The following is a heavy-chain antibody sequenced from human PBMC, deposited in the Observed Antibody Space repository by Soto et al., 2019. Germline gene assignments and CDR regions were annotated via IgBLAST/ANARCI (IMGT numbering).Heavy chain of an antibody. CDR2: ISAYNGST. CDR1: GYTFTSYG. J-gene: IGHJ6*02. D-gene: IGHD3-16*02. V-gene: IGHV1-18*01. Sequence: GASVKVSCKASGYTFTSYGISWVRQAPGQGLEWMGWISAYNGSTNYAQKLQGRVTMTTDTSTSTAYMELRSLRSDDTAVYYCARYFGVWGSYRGMDVWGQGTTVTVSS. CDR3: ARYFGVWGSYRGMDV.